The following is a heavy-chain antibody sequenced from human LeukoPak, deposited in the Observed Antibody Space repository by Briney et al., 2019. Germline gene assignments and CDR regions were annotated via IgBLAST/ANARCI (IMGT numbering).Heavy chain of an antibody. CDR3: ARSLTPYYYYGMDV. CDR2: IYYSGST. Sequence: SETLSLTCTVSGGSISSYYWSWIRQPPGKGLEWIGYIYYSGSTNYNPSLKSRVTISVDTSKNQFSLKLSSVTAADTAVYYCARSLTPYYYYGMDVWGQGTTVTVPS. V-gene: IGHV4-59*01. J-gene: IGHJ6*02. CDR1: GGSISSYY. D-gene: IGHD3-9*01.